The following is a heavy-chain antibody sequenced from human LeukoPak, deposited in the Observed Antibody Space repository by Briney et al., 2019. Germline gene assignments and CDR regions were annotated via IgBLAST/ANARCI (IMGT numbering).Heavy chain of an antibody. J-gene: IGHJ4*02. V-gene: IGHV3-23*01. CDR1: GFTFSNYA. CDR2: IRDSDGST. D-gene: IGHD3-16*01. CDR3: ATGLAYYFVH. Sequence: GGSLRLSCAASGFTFSNYAMSWVRQAPGKGLEWVSGIRDSDGSTYYADSVKGRFTISRDNSKNTLYLQMNSLRVEDTVVYYCATGLAYYFVHWGQGALVTVSS.